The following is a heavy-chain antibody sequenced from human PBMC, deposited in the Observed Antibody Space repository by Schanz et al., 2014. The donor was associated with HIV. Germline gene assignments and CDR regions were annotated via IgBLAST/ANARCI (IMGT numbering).Heavy chain of an antibody. CDR2: ISYDGSNK. J-gene: IGHJ6*02. CDR3: ARVANWDYYGMDV. D-gene: IGHD3-16*01. Sequence: EQLLESGGGLVQPGGSLRLSCVASGFTFSNFWLSWVRQAPGKGLEWVAFISYDGSNKYYADSVKGRFTISRDNSKNTLFLQMNSLRGEDTAVYYCARVANWDYYGMDVWGRGTTVTVSS. V-gene: IGHV3-30*03. CDR1: GFTFSNFW.